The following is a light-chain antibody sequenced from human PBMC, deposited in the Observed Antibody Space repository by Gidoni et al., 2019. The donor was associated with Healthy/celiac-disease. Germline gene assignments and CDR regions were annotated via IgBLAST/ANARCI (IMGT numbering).Light chain of an antibody. J-gene: IGKJ3*01. V-gene: IGKV2-28*01. Sequence: DILLTQSPLSLPVTPGEPASISCSSSQSLLHSNGYNYLDWYLQKPGQSPQLLIYLGSNRASGVHDRFSGSGSGTDFTLKISRVEAEDVGVYYCMQALQTPLFTFGPGTKVDIK. CDR3: MQALQTPLFT. CDR2: LGS. CDR1: QSLLHSNGYNY.